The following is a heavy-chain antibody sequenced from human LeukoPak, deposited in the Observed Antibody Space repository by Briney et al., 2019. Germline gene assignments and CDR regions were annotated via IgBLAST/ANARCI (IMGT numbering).Heavy chain of an antibody. CDR1: GGSISTYH. J-gene: IGHJ5*02. Sequence: PSETLSLTCTVSGGSISTYHWSWIRQPAGKGLEWIGHINVNEGPKYNPSLTSRVTMSVDTSKNQFSLKLSSVTAADTAVYYCARGTTSTLDPWGQGTLVTVSS. V-gene: IGHV4-4*07. D-gene: IGHD4-17*01. CDR3: ARGTTSTLDP. CDR2: INVNEGP.